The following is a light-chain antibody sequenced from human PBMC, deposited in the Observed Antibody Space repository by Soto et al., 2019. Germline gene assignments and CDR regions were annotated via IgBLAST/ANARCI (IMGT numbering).Light chain of an antibody. CDR2: WAS. J-gene: IGKJ4*01. CDR1: QNVLNRANDKNY. V-gene: IGKV4-1*01. Sequence: DIVMTQSPDSLAVSLGETATINCKSSQNVLNRANDKNYIAWYQQKPGQPPKLLIYWASTRESDVPDRFSGNGSATDFTLTISSLQAGDGAVYFCQQYFNTPLTFGGGTKVEIK. CDR3: QQYFNTPLT.